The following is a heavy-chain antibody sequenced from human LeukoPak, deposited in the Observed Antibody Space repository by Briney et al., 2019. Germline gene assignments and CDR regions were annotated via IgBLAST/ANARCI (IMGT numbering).Heavy chain of an antibody. CDR3: ARAPYGDYWVKYFDY. V-gene: IGHV3-74*01. CDR1: GFTFSSYW. Sequence: GGSLRLSCAASGFTFSSYWMHWVRQAPGKGLVWVSRINSDGSSTSYADSVKGRFTISRDNAKNTLYLQMNSLRAEDTAVYYCARAPYGDYWVKYFDYWGQGTLVTVSS. CDR2: INSDGSST. J-gene: IGHJ4*02. D-gene: IGHD4-17*01.